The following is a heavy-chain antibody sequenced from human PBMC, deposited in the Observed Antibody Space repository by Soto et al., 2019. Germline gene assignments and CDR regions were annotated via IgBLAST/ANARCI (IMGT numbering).Heavy chain of an antibody. Sequence: GGSLRLSCAASGFTFSSYGMHWVRQAPGKGLEWVAVISYDGSNKYYADSVKGRFTISRDNSKNTLYLQMNSLRAEDTAVYYCAKMVTMKTYFDYWGQGTLVTVSS. CDR3: AKMVTMKTYFDY. CDR1: GFTFSSYG. D-gene: IGHD3-22*01. CDR2: ISYDGSNK. V-gene: IGHV3-30*18. J-gene: IGHJ4*02.